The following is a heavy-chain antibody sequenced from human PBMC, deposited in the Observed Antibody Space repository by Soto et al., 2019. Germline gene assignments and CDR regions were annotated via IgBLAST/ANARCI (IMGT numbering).Heavy chain of an antibody. Sequence: QVQLVQSGAEVKKPGSSVKVSCKASGYTFTNYAIHWVRQAPGQRLEWMGRINAGNGNTKYSQKFQDRVTITRDTSASTVYMALSSLRFEDTAVYYCAREQQLDTGNFDYWGQGTLVTVSS. CDR1: GYTFTNYA. D-gene: IGHD1-1*01. CDR3: AREQQLDTGNFDY. CDR2: INAGNGNT. V-gene: IGHV1-3*01. J-gene: IGHJ4*02.